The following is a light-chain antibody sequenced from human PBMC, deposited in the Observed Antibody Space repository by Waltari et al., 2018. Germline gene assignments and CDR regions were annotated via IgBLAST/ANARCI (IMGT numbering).Light chain of an antibody. CDR3: QQYDYYVT. CDR2: KSS. V-gene: IGKV1-5*03. CDR1: QNINKW. J-gene: IGKJ5*01. Sequence: DIQMTQSPSTLSASVGDRVTITCLASQNINKWLAWYQKKPVKAPKPLISKSSNLETGVPLRFSGSGSATEFTLTISSLQPDDFATYYCQQYDYYVTFGQGTRLEIK.